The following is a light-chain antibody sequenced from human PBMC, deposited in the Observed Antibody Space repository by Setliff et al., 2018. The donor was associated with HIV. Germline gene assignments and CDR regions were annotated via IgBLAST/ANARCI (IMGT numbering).Light chain of an antibody. CDR2: VVT. V-gene: IGLV2-23*02. Sequence: SALAQPASVSGPPGQSITISCSGTSSDVGNYNLVSWYQQPPGKAPKLMVYVVTKRPLGVSTRFSGSKSGNTASLTISGLLAEDEADYYCCSYAGSRTFYVFGTGTKVTVL. J-gene: IGLJ1*01. CDR3: CSYAGSRTFYV. CDR1: SSDVGNYNL.